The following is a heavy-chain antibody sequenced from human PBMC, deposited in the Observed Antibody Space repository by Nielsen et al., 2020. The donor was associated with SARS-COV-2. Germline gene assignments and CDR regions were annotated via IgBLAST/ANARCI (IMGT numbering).Heavy chain of an antibody. D-gene: IGHD3-16*01. CDR3: AKSRTSMIMFGGVITN. V-gene: IGHV3-23*01. J-gene: IGHJ4*02. Sequence: GESLKISCAASGFTFSNYAMSWVRQAPGKGLEWVSAISGLGGSTYYGDSVKGRFTISRDDSKNTLYLQIHSLRAEDTAVYFCAKSRTSMIMFGGVITNWGQGTLVIVSS. CDR2: ISGLGGST. CDR1: GFTFSNYA.